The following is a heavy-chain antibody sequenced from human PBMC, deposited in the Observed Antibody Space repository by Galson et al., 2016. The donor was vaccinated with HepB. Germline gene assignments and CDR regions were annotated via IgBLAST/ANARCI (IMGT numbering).Heavy chain of an antibody. V-gene: IGHV3-74*01. D-gene: IGHD6-13*01. CDR2: IHSDGITI. Sequence: SLRLSCAASGFTFTNYWMHWVRQAPGEGLVWVSRIHSDGITISYADSVVRGRFTISKDNAENMLCLEMNSLRVEDTAVYFCARDDVSAPGVPDFWGQGTLVTVSS. CDR1: GFTFTNYW. J-gene: IGHJ4*02. CDR3: ARDDVSAPGVPDF.